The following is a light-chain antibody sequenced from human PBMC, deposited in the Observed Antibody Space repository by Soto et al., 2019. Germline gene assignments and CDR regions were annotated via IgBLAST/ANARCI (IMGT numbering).Light chain of an antibody. Sequence: EIVLTQSPGTLSLSPGERVTLSCRASQSVTNRYLAWYQQKPGQAPRLLIYDASTRATGIPDRFSGSGSGTDFTLPISRLDHEDFAVYYCQQYGRSPGLLTFGPGTKVDIK. J-gene: IGKJ3*01. CDR1: QSVTNRY. CDR2: DAS. V-gene: IGKV3-20*01. CDR3: QQYGRSPGLLT.